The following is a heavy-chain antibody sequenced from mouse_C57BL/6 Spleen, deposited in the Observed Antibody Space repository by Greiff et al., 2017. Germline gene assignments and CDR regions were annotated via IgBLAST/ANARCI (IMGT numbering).Heavy chain of an antibody. CDR3: ARYTTVFDY. CDR1: GYSFTGYY. V-gene: IGHV1-42*01. J-gene: IGHJ2*01. Sequence: LQQSGPELVKPGASVKISCKASGYSFTGYYMNWVKQSPEKSLEWIGEINPSTGGTTYNQKFKAKATLTVDKSSSTAYMQLKSLTSEDSAVYYCARYTTVFDYWGQGTTLTVSS. CDR2: INPSTGGT. D-gene: IGHD1-1*01.